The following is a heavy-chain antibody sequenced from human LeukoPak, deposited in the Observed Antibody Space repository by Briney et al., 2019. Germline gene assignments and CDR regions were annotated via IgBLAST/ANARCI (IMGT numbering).Heavy chain of an antibody. CDR3: ARGYSYGYEADY. CDR1: GYTFTSYD. V-gene: IGHV1-8*03. D-gene: IGHD5-18*01. CDR2: MNPNSGNT. J-gene: IGHJ4*02. Sequence: ASVKVSCKASGYTFTSYDINWVRQATGQGLEWMGWMNPNSGNTGYAQKFQGRVTITRNTSISTAYMELSSLRSEDTAVSYCARGYSYGYEADYWGQGTLVTVSS.